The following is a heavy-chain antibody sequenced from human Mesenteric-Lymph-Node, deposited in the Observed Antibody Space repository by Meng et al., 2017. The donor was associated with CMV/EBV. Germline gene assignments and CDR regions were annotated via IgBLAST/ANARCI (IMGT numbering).Heavy chain of an antibody. D-gene: IGHD2/OR15-2a*01. CDR2: IDWNSGRS. CDR1: RFTFDGFA. J-gene: IGHJ5*02. Sequence: SLKISCAASRFTFDGFAMHWLRQGPGKGLEWVSGIDWNSGRSEYADSVKGRFTISRDDAENYLYLQMNSLRADDTDIYYCIKDISPGGLDHWGQGTMVTVSS. CDR3: IKDISPGGLDH. V-gene: IGHV3-9*01.